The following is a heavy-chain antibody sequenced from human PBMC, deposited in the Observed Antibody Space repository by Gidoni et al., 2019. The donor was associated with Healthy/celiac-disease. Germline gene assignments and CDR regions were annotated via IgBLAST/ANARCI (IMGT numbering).Heavy chain of an antibody. V-gene: IGHV4-30-2*01. Sequence: QLQLQESGSGLVKPSQTLSLTCAVSGGSISSDNYSWSWIRQPPGKGLEWIGYISHSGSTYYNPSLNSRVTISVDKSKNQFSLKLNSVTAADTAVYFCAGYYDSSGYFSAQPNDAFDIWGQGTMVTVSS. CDR1: GGSISSDNYS. CDR2: ISHSGST. CDR3: AGYYDSSGYFSAQPNDAFDI. J-gene: IGHJ3*02. D-gene: IGHD3-22*01.